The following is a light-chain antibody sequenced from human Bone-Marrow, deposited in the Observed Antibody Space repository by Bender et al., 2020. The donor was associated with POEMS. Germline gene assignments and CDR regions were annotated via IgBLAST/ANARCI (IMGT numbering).Light chain of an antibody. CDR1: SSDVGAFNY. Sequence: QSALTQPASVSGSPGQSITISCTGTSSDVGAFNYVSWFQHHPGKAPKLLIYDVTHRPPGISGRFSGSKSGNTASLTISGLQADDEADYHCSSHTSISTLVFGGGTKLTVL. J-gene: IGLJ2*01. CDR3: SSHTSISTLV. V-gene: IGLV2-14*01. CDR2: DVT.